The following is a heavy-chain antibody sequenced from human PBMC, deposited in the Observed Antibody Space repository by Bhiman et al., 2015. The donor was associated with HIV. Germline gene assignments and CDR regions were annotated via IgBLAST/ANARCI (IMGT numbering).Heavy chain of an antibody. D-gene: IGHD3-22*01. CDR2: ISSSSYYI. Sequence: EVQLVESGGGLVKPGGSLRLSCAASGFTFSSHSMNWVRQAPGKGLEWVSSISSSSYYIYYADSVKGRFTISRDNAKNSLYLQMNSLRAEDTAVYYCARYFFYDTSGPDYWGQGTLVTVSS. J-gene: IGHJ4*02. V-gene: IGHV3-21*01. CDR3: ARYFFYDTSGPDY. CDR1: GFTFSSHS.